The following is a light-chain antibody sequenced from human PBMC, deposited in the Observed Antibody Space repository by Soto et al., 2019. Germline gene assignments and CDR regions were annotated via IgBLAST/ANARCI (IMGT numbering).Light chain of an antibody. V-gene: IGKV3D-20*01. CDR2: DAS. CDR3: QQHGSSPWT. J-gene: IGKJ1*01. Sequence: EIVLTQSPVTLSLSPGERATLSCGASQSVSSNYLAWYQQKPGLAPRLLIYDASIRATGIPDRFSGCGSGTDFTLTISRLEPEDFAVYYCQQHGSSPWTFGQGTKVEIK. CDR1: QSVSSNY.